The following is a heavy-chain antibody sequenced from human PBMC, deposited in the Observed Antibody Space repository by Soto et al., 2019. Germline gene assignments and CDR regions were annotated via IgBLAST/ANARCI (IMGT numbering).Heavy chain of an antibody. J-gene: IGHJ4*02. CDR3: AKDRNPGSGCYYKCRSENCFDY. CDR2: ISYDGSNK. CDR1: GFTFSSYG. Sequence: PGGSLRLSCAASGFTFSSYGMHWVRQAPGKGLEWVAVISYDGSNKYYADSVKGRFTISRDNSKNTLYLQMNSLRAEDTAVYYCAKDRNPGSGCYYKCRSENCFDYWGQGTLVTVSS. D-gene: IGHD3-10*01. V-gene: IGHV3-30*18.